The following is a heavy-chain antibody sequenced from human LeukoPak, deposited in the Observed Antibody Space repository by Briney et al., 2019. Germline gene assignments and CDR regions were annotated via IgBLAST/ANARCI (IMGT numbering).Heavy chain of an antibody. J-gene: IGHJ4*02. CDR2: VRYDGNNK. V-gene: IGHV3-30*02. Sequence: GGSLRLSCAASGFSFSSFGKHWVRQAPGKGLEWVAFVRYDGNNKYYADSVKGRFTISRDNSKSTLYLQMDSLRAEDTAVYYCAKDTAAAKYYFDYGGQGTLVTVSS. D-gene: IGHD6-13*01. CDR1: GFSFSSFG. CDR3: AKDTAAAKYYFDY.